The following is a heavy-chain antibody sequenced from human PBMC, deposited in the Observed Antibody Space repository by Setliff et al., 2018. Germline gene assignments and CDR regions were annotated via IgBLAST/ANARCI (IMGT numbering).Heavy chain of an antibody. CDR2: ISSSGSTI. V-gene: IGHV3-48*03. CDR1: GFTFRSYE. Sequence: PGGSLRLSCAASGFTFRSYEMNWVRQAPGKGLEWVSYISSSGSTIYYADSVKGRFTISRDNAKNSLYLQMNSLRAEDTAVYYCAKNGGDIVVVPAAPIDYWGQGTLVTVSS. J-gene: IGHJ4*02. D-gene: IGHD2-2*01. CDR3: AKNGGDIVVVPAAPIDY.